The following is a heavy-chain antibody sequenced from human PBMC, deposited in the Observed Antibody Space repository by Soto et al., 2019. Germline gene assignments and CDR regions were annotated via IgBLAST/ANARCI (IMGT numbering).Heavy chain of an antibody. CDR3: ARDQRRHPSDYYYYYMDV. CDR2: IGGGGDDT. Sequence: GGSLRLSCAASGFTFSDYAMTWVRQAPGKGLEWVSGIGGGGDDTYYADSVKGRFTISRHNSKNTLYLQMNSLRAEVTAVFYFARDQRRHPSDYYYYYMDVWGKGTTVTVSS. V-gene: IGHV3-23*01. J-gene: IGHJ6*03. CDR1: GFTFSDYA.